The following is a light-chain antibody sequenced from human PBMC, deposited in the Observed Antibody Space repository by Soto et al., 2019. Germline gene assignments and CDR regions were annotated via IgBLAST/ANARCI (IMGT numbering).Light chain of an antibody. J-gene: IGLJ2*01. V-gene: IGLV2-14*01. CDR2: EVS. CDR1: SSDVGGYKF. CDR3: SSLTTNTTVV. Sequence: HSALTQPASVSGSPGQSITISCTGTSSDVGGYKFVSWFQQYPGKAPKLMMYEVSYRPSGVSNRFSGSKSGNTASLTISGLRAEDEADYYCSSLTTNTTVVFGGGTKLTVL.